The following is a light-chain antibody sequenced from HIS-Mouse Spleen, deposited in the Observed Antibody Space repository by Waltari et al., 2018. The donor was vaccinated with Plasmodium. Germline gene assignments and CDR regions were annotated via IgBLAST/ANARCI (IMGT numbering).Light chain of an antibody. CDR3: CSYAGSSTYV. CDR1: TRDVRSYNL. CDR2: EGS. J-gene: IGLJ1*01. V-gene: IGLV2-23*01. Sequence: QSALTQPASVSGSPGQSITISCTGTTRDVRSYNLVSWYQQHPGKAPKRMIYEGSKRPSGVSNRFSGSKSGNTASLTISGLQAEDEADYYCCSYAGSSTYVFGTGTKVTVL.